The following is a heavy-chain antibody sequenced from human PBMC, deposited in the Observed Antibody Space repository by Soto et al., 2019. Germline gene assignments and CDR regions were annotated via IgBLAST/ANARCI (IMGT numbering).Heavy chain of an antibody. CDR3: ARDRYCSGGSCYWLDPEYFQH. CDR2: ISAYNGNT. Sequence: GASVKVSCKASGYTFTSYGISWVRQAPGQGLEWMGWISAYNGNTNYAQKLQGRVTMTTDTSTSTAYMELRSLRSDDTAVYYCARDRYCSGGSCYWLDPEYFQHWGQGTLVTVSS. CDR1: GYTFTSYG. J-gene: IGHJ1*01. D-gene: IGHD2-15*01. V-gene: IGHV1-18*01.